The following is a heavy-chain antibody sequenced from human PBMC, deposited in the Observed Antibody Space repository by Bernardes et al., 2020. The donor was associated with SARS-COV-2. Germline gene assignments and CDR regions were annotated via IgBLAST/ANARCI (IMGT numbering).Heavy chain of an antibody. CDR3: ARQDIGAIFGVVITPAGMDV. CDR1: GGSISSYY. J-gene: IGHJ6*02. CDR2: IYYSGST. D-gene: IGHD3-3*01. V-gene: IGHV4-59*08. Sequence: SETLSLTFTVSGGSISSYYWSWILQPPGKGLEWIGYIYYSGSTNYNPSLKSRVTISVDTSKNQFSLKLSSVTAADTAVYYCARQDIGAIFGVVITPAGMDVWGQGTTVTVSS.